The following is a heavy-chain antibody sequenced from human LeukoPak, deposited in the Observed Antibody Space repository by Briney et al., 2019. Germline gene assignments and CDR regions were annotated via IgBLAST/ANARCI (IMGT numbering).Heavy chain of an antibody. CDR2: IYYSGST. CDR3: ASVMVRGVRKPYYGMDV. CDR1: GGSISSSSYY. D-gene: IGHD3-10*01. Sequence: SETLSLTCTVSGGSISSSSYYWGWIRQPPGKGLEWIGSIYYSGSTYYNPSLKSRVTISVDTSKNQFSLKLSSVTAADTAVYYCASVMVRGVRKPYYGMDVWGQGTTVTVSS. V-gene: IGHV4-39*07. J-gene: IGHJ6*02.